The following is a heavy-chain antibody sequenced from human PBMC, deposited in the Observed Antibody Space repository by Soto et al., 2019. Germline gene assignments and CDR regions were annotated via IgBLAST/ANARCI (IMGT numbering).Heavy chain of an antibody. CDR1: GGTFSSYA. D-gene: IGHD5-18*01. V-gene: IGHV1-69*06. Sequence: QVQLVQSGAEVKKPGSSVKVSCKASGGTFSSYAISGVRQAPGQGLEWMGGIIPIFGTANYAQKFQGRVTITADKSTSTAYMELSSLRSEDTAVYYCARASYTAMGLYYYYGMDVWGQGTTVTVSS. CDR3: ARASYTAMGLYYYYGMDV. J-gene: IGHJ6*02. CDR2: IIPIFGTA.